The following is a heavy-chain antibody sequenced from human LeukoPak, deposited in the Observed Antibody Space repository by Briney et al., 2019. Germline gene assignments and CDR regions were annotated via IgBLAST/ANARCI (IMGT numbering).Heavy chain of an antibody. Sequence: SETLSLTCTVSGGSISSYYWSWIRQPPGKELEWIGYIYYSGSTNYNPSLKSRVTVSVDTSKNQFSLKLSSVTAADTAVYYCARGTYSYCSSTSCAPGAFDIWGQGTMVTVSS. V-gene: IGHV4-59*01. CDR2: IYYSGST. CDR1: GGSISSYY. J-gene: IGHJ3*02. D-gene: IGHD2-2*01. CDR3: ARGTYSYCSSTSCAPGAFDI.